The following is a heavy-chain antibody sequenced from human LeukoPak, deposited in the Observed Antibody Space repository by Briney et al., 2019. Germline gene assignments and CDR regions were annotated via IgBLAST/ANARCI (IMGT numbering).Heavy chain of an antibody. CDR3: AKGLYYYDSSGYWFSH. V-gene: IGHV3-23*01. J-gene: IGHJ4*02. Sequence: PGGSLRLSCAASRFTFRNFAMTWVRQAPGKGLEWVSTISGSGGSTYYADSVKGRFTISRDNSKNTLYLQMNSLRAEDTAIYYCAKGLYYYDSSGYWFSHWGQGTLVTVSS. CDR2: ISGSGGST. CDR1: RFTFRNFA. D-gene: IGHD3-22*01.